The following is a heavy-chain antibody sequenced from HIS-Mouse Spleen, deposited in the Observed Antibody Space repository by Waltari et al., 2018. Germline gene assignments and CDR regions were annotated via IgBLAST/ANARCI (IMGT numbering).Heavy chain of an antibody. Sequence: QVQLVESGGGVVQPGRSLRLSCAASGFTFSSYGMHCVRQAPGKGLGWVAVIWDDGSNKYYADSVKGRLTISRDNSKNTLYLQMNSLRAEDTAVYYCARYSSSSGVDYWGQGTLVTVSS. D-gene: IGHD6-6*01. CDR2: IWDDGSNK. V-gene: IGHV3-33*01. J-gene: IGHJ4*02. CDR3: ARYSSSSGVDY. CDR1: GFTFSSYG.